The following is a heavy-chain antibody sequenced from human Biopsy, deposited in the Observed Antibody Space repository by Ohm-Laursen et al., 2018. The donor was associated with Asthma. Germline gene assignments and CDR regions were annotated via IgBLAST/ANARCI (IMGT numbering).Heavy chain of an antibody. CDR3: ARAVDYSHYYGIDV. CDR1: GYTFNSAG. CDR2: NSVYNGNT. V-gene: IGHV1-18*01. J-gene: IGHJ6*02. D-gene: IGHD3-10*01. Sequence: ASVKVSCKTSGYTFNSAGITWVRQAPGQGLEWMGWNSVYNGNTKVAQKLQDRVTMITGTSTSTAYMELRSLRSDDTAVYFCARAVDYSHYYGIDVWGQGTTVTVS.